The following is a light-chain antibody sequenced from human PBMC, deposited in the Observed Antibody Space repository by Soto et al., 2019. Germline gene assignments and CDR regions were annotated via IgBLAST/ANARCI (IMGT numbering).Light chain of an antibody. CDR3: ATWDSSLSAVV. CDR2: NSD. J-gene: IGLJ2*01. Sequence: QSVLTQPPSVSAAPGQRVTISCSGSSSNIGNNYVSWYQQFPGTAPKLLIFNSDKRPSGIPDRFSGSKSGTSATLGITGLQTGDKAAYYCATWDSSLSAVVFGGGTKVTVL. CDR1: SSNIGNNY. V-gene: IGLV1-51*01.